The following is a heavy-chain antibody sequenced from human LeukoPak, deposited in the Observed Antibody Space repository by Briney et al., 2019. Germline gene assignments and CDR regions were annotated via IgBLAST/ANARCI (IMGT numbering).Heavy chain of an antibody. D-gene: IGHD3-22*01. J-gene: IGHJ4*02. V-gene: IGHV1-46*01. CDR2: INPSGGST. Sequence: GASVKVSCKASGYTFTSYYMHWVRQAPGQGLEWMGIINPSGGSTSYAQKFQGRVTMTRDTSTSTVYMELSSLRSEDTVVYYCARAGRVVVITYYFDYWGQGTLVTVSS. CDR1: GYTFTSYY. CDR3: ARAGRVVVITYYFDY.